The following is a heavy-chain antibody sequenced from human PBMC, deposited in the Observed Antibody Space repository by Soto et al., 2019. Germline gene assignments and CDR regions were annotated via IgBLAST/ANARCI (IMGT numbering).Heavy chain of an antibody. CDR3: ARDLTSGYTDS. Sequence: QVHLVESGGGVVQPGGSLRLSCVASGFSYGGYGMHWVRQAPGKGLEWVAVIWHDGGRQYYADSVKGRFTVSRDNAKNTLYLQMNSLRAEDTAVYYCARDLTSGYTDSWGXGTLVIVSS. CDR1: GFSYGGYG. CDR2: IWHDGGRQ. J-gene: IGHJ5*01. V-gene: IGHV3-33*01. D-gene: IGHD3-22*01.